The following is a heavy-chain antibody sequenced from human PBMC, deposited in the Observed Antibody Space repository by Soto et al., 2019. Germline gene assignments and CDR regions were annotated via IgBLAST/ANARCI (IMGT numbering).Heavy chain of an antibody. CDR1: GFTFSTYA. J-gene: IGHJ3*02. Sequence: EAQLLESGGGLVHPGGSLRLSCGASGFTFSTYAMNWVRQAPGKGLEWVSGISAGGGTTYYADSVKGRFTISRDNSKNTLYLQMNSLRAEDTAVYYCAKGVDCSSTSCYRSAFDIWGQGTMVTVSS. D-gene: IGHD2-2*01. V-gene: IGHV3-23*01. CDR3: AKGVDCSSTSCYRSAFDI. CDR2: ISAGGGTT.